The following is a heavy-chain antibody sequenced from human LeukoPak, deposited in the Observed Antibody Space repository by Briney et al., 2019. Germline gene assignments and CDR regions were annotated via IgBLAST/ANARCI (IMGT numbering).Heavy chain of an antibody. CDR1: GGSISSYY. J-gene: IGHJ4*02. D-gene: IGHD2-15*01. Sequence: SGTLSLTCTVSGGSISSYYWSWIRQPPGKGLEWIGYIYYSGSTNYNPSLKSRVTISVDTSRNQFSLKLSSVTAADTAVYYCARGTRYCSGGSCYSGHYFDYWGQGTLVTVSS. V-gene: IGHV4-59*01. CDR2: IYYSGST. CDR3: ARGTRYCSGGSCYSGHYFDY.